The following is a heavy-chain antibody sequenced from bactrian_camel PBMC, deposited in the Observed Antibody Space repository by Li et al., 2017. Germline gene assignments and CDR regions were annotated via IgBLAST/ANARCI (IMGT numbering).Heavy chain of an antibody. D-gene: IGHD4*01. J-gene: IGHJ7*01. CDR1: GFTLSSYD. CDR2: INQQGRT. V-gene: IGHV3S10*01. Sequence: VQLVESGGGLVQPGGSLRLSCAASGFTLSSYDMSWVRRAPGKGLEWVSGINQQGRTWLPDSVKGRFTVSRNNAKNIVYLQMNSLRTEDTAVYYCAREKDNSDALDYWGKGTQVTVS.